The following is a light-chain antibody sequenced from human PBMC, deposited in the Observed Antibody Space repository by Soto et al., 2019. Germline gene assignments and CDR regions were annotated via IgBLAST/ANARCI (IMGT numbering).Light chain of an antibody. Sequence: QSVLTQPASVSGSPGQSITIACTGTNRDVGSYNLVSWYRQRPGEAPKLIISEVRNRPSGISYRFTGSKSGNTASLTISGLQAEDEADYYCSSYTTTSTLVFGGGTK. CDR3: SSYTTTSTLV. CDR2: EVR. CDR1: NRDVGSYNL. V-gene: IGLV2-14*01. J-gene: IGLJ3*02.